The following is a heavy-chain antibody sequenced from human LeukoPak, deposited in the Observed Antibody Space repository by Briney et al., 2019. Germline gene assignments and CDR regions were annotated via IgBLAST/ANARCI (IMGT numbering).Heavy chain of an antibody. CDR1: GYTFTTYD. V-gene: IGHV1-8*02. Sequence: ASVKVSCKASGYTFTTYDIHWVRQATGQGLEWMGWMNPNSGNTGYAQEFQGRVSMTRDTSISTAYMELSSLTSEDTAVYYCARKIGAFGVWGQGATVTVSS. CDR2: MNPNSGNT. D-gene: IGHD3-3*01. CDR3: ARKIGAFGV. J-gene: IGHJ6*02.